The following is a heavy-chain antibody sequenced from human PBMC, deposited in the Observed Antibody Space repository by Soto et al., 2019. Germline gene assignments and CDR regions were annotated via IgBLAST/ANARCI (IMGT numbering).Heavy chain of an antibody. V-gene: IGHV2-5*02. Sequence: QITLKESGPPLVKPTQTLTLTCSFSGFSLSTSGVGVGWIRQPPGKALEWLALIYWDDDKRYSPSLKSRLTITKDTSKNQVVLTMTNMDPVDTATYYCAHRRSSGSYYIPWEVGPYYFDYWGQGTLVTVSS. CDR3: AHRRSSGSYYIPWEVGPYYFDY. D-gene: IGHD1-26*01. CDR1: GFSLSTSGVG. J-gene: IGHJ4*02. CDR2: IYWDDDK.